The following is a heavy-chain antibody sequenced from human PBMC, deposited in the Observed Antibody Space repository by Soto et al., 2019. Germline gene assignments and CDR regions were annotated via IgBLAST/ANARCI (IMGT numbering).Heavy chain of an antibody. D-gene: IGHD6-6*01. CDR3: AKVGLVGMSSSQDFDY. CDR2: ISYDGSNK. CDR1: GFTFSIYG. Sequence: GGSLRLSCAASGFTFSIYGMHWGRQAPGKGLEWVAVISYDGSNKYDADSVKGRFTISRDNSKNTLYLQMNSMRAEATAVYYCAKVGLVGMSSSQDFDYWGQGSLVAVSS. J-gene: IGHJ4*02. V-gene: IGHV3-30*18.